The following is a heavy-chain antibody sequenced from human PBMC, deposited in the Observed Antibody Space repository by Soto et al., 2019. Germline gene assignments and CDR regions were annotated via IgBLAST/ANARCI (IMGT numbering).Heavy chain of an antibody. CDR2: ISAYKGDT. V-gene: IGHV1-18*01. Sequence: GASVKVSGKASGYIFTSYGISWVRLVPGQGLEWMGWISAYKGDTKYAQILQGRVTMTTDTSTRTAYMELRSLTSDDTAVYYCARVAVAGTPPPPTGFDYWGQGTLVTVSS. CDR1: GYIFTSYG. CDR3: ARVAVAGTPPPPTGFDY. D-gene: IGHD6-19*01. J-gene: IGHJ4*02.